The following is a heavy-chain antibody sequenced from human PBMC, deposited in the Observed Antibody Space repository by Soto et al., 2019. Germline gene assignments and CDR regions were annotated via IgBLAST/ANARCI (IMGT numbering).Heavy chain of an antibody. CDR3: ERERAPYGFPDY. V-gene: IGHV3-30-3*01. CDR1: GLTFSSSA. CDR2: ISYEGSTK. D-gene: IGHD3-10*01. Sequence: PGGSLRLSCEGSGLTFSSSAMHWVRQAPGKGLEWVAVISYEGSTKYYADSVEGRFSISRDNFKSTLYLEMNSLRAEDTALYFWERERAPYGFPDYWGQGTLVTVSS. J-gene: IGHJ4*02.